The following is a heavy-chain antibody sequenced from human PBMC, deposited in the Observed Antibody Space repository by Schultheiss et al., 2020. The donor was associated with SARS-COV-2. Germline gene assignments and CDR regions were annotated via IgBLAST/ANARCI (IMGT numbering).Heavy chain of an antibody. CDR1: GVSLTSHY. J-gene: IGHJ5*02. V-gene: IGHV4-59*11. D-gene: IGHD5-18*01. CDR2: IYYNGNT. Sequence: SETLSLTCAVSGVSLTSHYWTWLRQSPGKGLEWIGYIYYNGNTNCNPSLKSRVTMSIDTSKNQFSLKMSSVTAADTAVYYCARYTAMAINWFDPWGQGTLVTVSS. CDR3: ARYTAMAINWFDP.